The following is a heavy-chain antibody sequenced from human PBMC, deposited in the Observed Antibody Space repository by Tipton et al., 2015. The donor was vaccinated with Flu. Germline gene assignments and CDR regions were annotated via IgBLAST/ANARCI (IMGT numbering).Heavy chain of an antibody. J-gene: IGHJ4*02. CDR1: GGSISSYY. CDR2: IYYSGST. D-gene: IGHD5-12*01. Sequence: LRLSCTVSGGSISSYYWSWIRQPPGKGLEWIGYIYYSGSTNYNPSLKSRVTISVDTSKNQFSLKLSSVTAADTAAYYCARAAEDGYDFADYWGQGTLVTVSS. V-gene: IGHV4-59*01. CDR3: ARAAEDGYDFADY.